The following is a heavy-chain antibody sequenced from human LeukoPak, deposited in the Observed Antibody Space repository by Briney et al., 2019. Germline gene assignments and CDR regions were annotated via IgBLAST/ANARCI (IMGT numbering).Heavy chain of an antibody. CDR2: ISGSGGST. Sequence: GGSLRLSCAASGFTFSSYAMSWVRQAPGKWLEWVSGISGSGGSTYYADSVKGRFTISRDNSRNTLYLQMNSPRAEDTAVYYCAILPGYSSGWYEVNYWGQGTLVTVSS. J-gene: IGHJ4*02. D-gene: IGHD6-13*01. CDR3: AILPGYSSGWYEVNY. V-gene: IGHV3-23*01. CDR1: GFTFSSYA.